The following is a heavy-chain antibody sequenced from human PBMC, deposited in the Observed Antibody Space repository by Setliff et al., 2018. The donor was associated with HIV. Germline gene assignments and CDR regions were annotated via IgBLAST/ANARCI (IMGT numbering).Heavy chain of an antibody. J-gene: IGHJ3*02. CDR1: DVSISAYY. V-gene: IGHV4-59*12. D-gene: IGHD3-3*01. CDR3: ARVPRITTLRNAFDI. CDR2: IFYTGST. Sequence: SETLSLTCTVSDVSISAYYWSWIRQPPGKGLEWIGDIFYTGSTNYNPSLKSRVTISIDTSKNQFSLKLSSVTAADTAIYYCARVPRITTLRNAFDIWGQGTMVTVSS.